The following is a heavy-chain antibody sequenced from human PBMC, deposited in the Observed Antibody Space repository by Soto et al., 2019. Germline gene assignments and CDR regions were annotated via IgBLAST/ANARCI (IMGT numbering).Heavy chain of an antibody. D-gene: IGHD3-10*01. Sequence: SETLSLTCAVYGGSFCGYYWSWIRQPPGKGLEWIGEINHSGSTNYNPSLKSRVTISVDTSKNQFSLKLSSVTAADTAVYYCAREELEERYFDYWGQGTLVTVSS. V-gene: IGHV4-34*01. CDR1: GGSFCGYY. CDR3: AREELEERYFDY. J-gene: IGHJ4*02. CDR2: INHSGST.